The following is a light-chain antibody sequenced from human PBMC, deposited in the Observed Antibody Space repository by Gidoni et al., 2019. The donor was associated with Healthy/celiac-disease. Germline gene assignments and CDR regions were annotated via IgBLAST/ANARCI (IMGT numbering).Light chain of an antibody. CDR2: AAS. Sequence: DNQTAPSPSSLSASVGDRVTITCRASQSISSYLNWYQQKPGKAPKLLIYAASSLQSGVPSRFSGSGSGTDFTLTISSLQPEDFATYYCQQSYSTRLTFGGGTKVEIK. V-gene: IGKV1-39*01. CDR3: QQSYSTRLT. J-gene: IGKJ4*01. CDR1: QSISSY.